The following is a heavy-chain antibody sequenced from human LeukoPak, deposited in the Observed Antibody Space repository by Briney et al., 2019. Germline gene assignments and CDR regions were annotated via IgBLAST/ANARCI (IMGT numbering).Heavy chain of an antibody. CDR3: AKESMKYDFWSGYYTRNYYYYGMDV. J-gene: IGHJ6*02. D-gene: IGHD3-3*01. V-gene: IGHV3-30*18. CDR2: ISYDGSNK. CDR1: GFTFSSYG. Sequence: GGSLRLSCGASGFTFSSYGMHWVRQAPGKGLEWVAVISYDGSNKYYADSVKGRFTISRDNSKNTLYLQMNSLRAEDTAVYYCAKESMKYDFWSGYYTRNYYYYGMDVWGQGTTVTVSS.